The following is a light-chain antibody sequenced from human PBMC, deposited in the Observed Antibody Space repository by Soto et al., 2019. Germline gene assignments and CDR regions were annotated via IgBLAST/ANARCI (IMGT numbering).Light chain of an antibody. CDR1: RSLDSGQ. CDR2: DTS. J-gene: IGKJ1*01. CDR3: QQYGDSPQT. Sequence: EIVLTQSPGTLSLSPGESATLSCRASRSLDSGQLAWYQQRPGQAPRLLIYDTSNRATGIPDSFSGSGSGTDFTLTISRLEPEDFAVYYCQQYGDSPQTFGPGTKVDIK. V-gene: IGKV3-20*01.